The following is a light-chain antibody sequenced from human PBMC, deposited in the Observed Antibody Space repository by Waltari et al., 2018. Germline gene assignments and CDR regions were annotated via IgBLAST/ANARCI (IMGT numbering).Light chain of an antibody. CDR3: QQLNSYLFT. Sequence: TQLTQSPSSLSASVGDRVTITCRASQGISSYLAWYQQKPGKAPKLLINAASTLQSGVPSRFIGSGSGTDFTLTISSLQPEDFATYYCQQLNSYLFTFGPGTKVDIK. CDR2: AAS. CDR1: QGISSY. J-gene: IGKJ3*01. V-gene: IGKV1-9*01.